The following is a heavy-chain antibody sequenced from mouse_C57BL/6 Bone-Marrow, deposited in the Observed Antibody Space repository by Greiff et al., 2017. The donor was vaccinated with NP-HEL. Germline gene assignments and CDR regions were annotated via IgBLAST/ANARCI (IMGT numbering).Heavy chain of an antibody. V-gene: IGHV3-6*01. D-gene: IGHD1-1*02. Sequence: SLKNRISITRDTSKNQFFLKLNSVTTEDTATYYCARSLGSWWYFDVWGTGTTVTVSS. CDR3: ARSLGSWWYFDV. J-gene: IGHJ1*03.